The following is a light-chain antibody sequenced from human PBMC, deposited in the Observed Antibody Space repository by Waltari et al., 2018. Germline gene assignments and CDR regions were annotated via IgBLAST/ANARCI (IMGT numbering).Light chain of an antibody. CDR1: QSISNH. V-gene: IGKV1-39*01. J-gene: IGKJ1*01. Sequence: DIQMTQSPSSLSASVGDRFTITCRASQSISNHLNWYHQKPGKAPKLLIYAASSLQSGVPSRFRGSSSGTDFTLTISSLQLEDAATYYCQESYSLSWTFGQGTKVEIK. CDR3: QESYSLSWT. CDR2: AAS.